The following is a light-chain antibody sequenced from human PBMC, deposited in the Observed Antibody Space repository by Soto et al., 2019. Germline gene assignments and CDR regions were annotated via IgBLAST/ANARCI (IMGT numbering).Light chain of an antibody. CDR1: QSISSW. J-gene: IGKJ1*01. V-gene: IGKV1-5*03. Sequence: DIQMTQSPSTLYASVGDRVTITCRASQSISSWLAWYQQKPGKAPKLLIYKASSLESGVPSRFSGSGSGTEFTLTISSLQPDDFATYYCQQYNSSWTFGQGTKVDIK. CDR2: KAS. CDR3: QQYNSSWT.